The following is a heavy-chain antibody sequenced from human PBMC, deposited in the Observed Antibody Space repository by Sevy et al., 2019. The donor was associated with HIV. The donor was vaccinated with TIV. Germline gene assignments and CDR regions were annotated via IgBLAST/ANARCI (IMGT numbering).Heavy chain of an antibody. J-gene: IGHJ4*02. D-gene: IGHD3-10*01. CDR3: AREGQLWFVYYFDN. Sequence: GGSLRLSCTASGFTVRKYAMNWVRQAPGKGLERVALISYDGSNKYYADSVRGRFAISRDNSKNTLYLQMNSLRPEDTAIYYCAREGQLWFVYYFDNWGQGTLVTVS. CDR2: ISYDGSNK. V-gene: IGHV3-30*09. CDR1: GFTVRKYA.